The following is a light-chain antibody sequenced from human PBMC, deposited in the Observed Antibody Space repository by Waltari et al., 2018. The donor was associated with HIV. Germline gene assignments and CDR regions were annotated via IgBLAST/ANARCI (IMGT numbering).Light chain of an antibody. CDR2: YKSESDK. J-gene: IGLJ3*02. Sequence: HAVLTQPFSLSASPGASASLSCTLRSGVNVQNYRIYWYQQRPGSPPRYLLRYKSESDKELGSGIPSRFSGSTDVPANAGNLVISGLQSEDEADYYCMIWYGNIWVFGGGTKLTV. CDR1: SGVNVQNYR. CDR3: MIWYGNIWV. V-gene: IGLV5-45*03.